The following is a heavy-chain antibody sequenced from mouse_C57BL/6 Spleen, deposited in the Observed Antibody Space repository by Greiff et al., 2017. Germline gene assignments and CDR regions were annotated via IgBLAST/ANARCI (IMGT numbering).Heavy chain of an antibody. D-gene: IGHD2-4*01. CDR3: ARKRGLDYDFAY. Sequence: VQLQQSGAELVKPGASVKLSCKASGYTFTSYWMHWVKQRPGQGLEWIGMIHPNSGSTNYHEKFKSKATLTVDKSSSTAYMQLSSLTSEDSAVYYCARKRGLDYDFAYWGQGTLVTVSA. CDR2: IHPNSGST. V-gene: IGHV1-64*01. J-gene: IGHJ3*01. CDR1: GYTFTSYW.